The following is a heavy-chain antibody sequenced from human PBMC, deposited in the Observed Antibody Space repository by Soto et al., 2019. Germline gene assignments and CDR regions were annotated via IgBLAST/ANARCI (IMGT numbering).Heavy chain of an antibody. CDR2: IIPILGIA. D-gene: IGHD2-15*01. J-gene: IGHJ6*03. CDR1: GGTFSSYT. CDR3: AREEVVVAATYYYYYYMDV. V-gene: IGHV1-69*02. Sequence: QVQLVQSGAEVKKPGSSVKVSCKASGGTFSSYTISWVRQAPGQGLEWVGRIIPILGIANYAQKFQGRVTITADKSTSTAYMELSSLRSEDTGVYYCAREEVVVAATYYYYYYMDVWGKGTTVTVSS.